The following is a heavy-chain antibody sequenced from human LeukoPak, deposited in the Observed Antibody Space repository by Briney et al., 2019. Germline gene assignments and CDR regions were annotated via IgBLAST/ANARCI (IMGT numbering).Heavy chain of an antibody. D-gene: IGHD3-3*01. Sequence: SETLSLTCAVYGGSFSGYYWSWIRQPPRKGLEWIGEINHSGSTNYNPSLKSRVTISVDTSKNQFSLKLSSVTAADTAVYYCARGLFITIFGVVIPYMDVWGKGTTVTVSS. CDR2: INHSGST. V-gene: IGHV4-34*01. CDR3: ARGLFITIFGVVIPYMDV. J-gene: IGHJ6*03. CDR1: GGSFSGYY.